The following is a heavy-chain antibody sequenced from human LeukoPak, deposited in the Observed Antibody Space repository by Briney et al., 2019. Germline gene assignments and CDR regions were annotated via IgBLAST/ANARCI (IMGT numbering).Heavy chain of an antibody. J-gene: IGHJ4*02. CDR1: GFTFSSYA. CDR2: ISYDGSNK. CDR3: ARDLGPLRQQLVPGY. Sequence: GGSLRLSCAASGFTFSSYAMHWVRQAPGKGLEWVAVISYDGSNKYYADSVKGRFTISRDNSKNTLYLQMNSLRAEDTAVYYCARDLGPLRQQLVPGYWGQGTLVTVSS. D-gene: IGHD6-13*01. V-gene: IGHV3-30-3*01.